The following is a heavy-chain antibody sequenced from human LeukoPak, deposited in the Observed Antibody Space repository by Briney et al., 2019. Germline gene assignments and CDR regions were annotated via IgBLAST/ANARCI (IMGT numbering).Heavy chain of an antibody. D-gene: IGHD1-26*01. CDR3: ARGLVGAYFDY. V-gene: IGHV3-33*01. CDR1: GFTFSNYG. J-gene: IGHJ4*02. CDR2: IWYDGNNK. Sequence: GGSLRLSCAASGFTFSNYGMHWVRQAPGKGLEWVALIWYDGNNKYYADSVKGRFTVSRDNSKNTLYLQMNSLRAEDTAVYYCARGLVGAYFDYWGQGTLVTVSS.